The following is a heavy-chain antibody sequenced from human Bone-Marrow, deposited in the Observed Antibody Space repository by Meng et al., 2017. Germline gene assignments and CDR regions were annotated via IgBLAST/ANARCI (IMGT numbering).Heavy chain of an antibody. CDR2: ISYDGSNK. D-gene: IGHD2-15*01. V-gene: IGHV3-30*01. CDR1: GFTFSSYA. J-gene: IGHJ6*02. CDR3: ARDRKKYCSGGSCSYYGMDV. Sequence: SLKISCAASGFTFSSYAMHWVCQAPGKGLEWVAVISYDGSNKYYADSVKGRFTISRDNSKNTLYLQMNSLRAEDTAVYYCARDRKKYCSGGSCSYYGMDVWGQGTTVTVSS.